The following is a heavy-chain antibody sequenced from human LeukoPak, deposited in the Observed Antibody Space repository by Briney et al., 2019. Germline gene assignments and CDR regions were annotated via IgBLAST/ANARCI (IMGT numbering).Heavy chain of an antibody. J-gene: IGHJ4*02. D-gene: IGHD3-10*01. CDR1: GGSISSSSYY. Sequence: PSETLSLTCTVSGGSISSSSYYWGWIRQPPGKGLEWIGSIYYSGSTYYNPSLKSRVTISVDTSKNQFSLKLSSVTAADTAVYYCARRRRRGITMVRGVISSAGGNFDYWGQGTLVTVSS. V-gene: IGHV4-39*07. CDR2: IYYSGST. CDR3: ARRRRRGITMVRGVISSAGGNFDY.